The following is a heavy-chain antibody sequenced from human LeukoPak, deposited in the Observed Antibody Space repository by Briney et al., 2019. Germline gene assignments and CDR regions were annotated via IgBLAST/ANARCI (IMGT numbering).Heavy chain of an antibody. D-gene: IGHD4-17*01. CDR3: ARVPTVTFFDY. J-gene: IGHJ4*02. Sequence: SETLSLTSAVYGGSFSGYYWSWIRQPPGKGLEWIGSIYYSASTYYDPSLKSLVTISVDTYKNQFSLKLSSVTAADTAVYYCARVPTVTFFDYWGQGTLVTVSS. V-gene: IGHV4-34*01. CDR2: IYYSAST. CDR1: GGSFSGYY.